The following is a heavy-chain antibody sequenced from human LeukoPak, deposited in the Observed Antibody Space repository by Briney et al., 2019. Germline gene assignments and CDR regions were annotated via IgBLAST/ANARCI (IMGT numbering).Heavy chain of an antibody. Sequence: SETLTVTCTVSGASITSYYWTWIRQPPGKGLEWIGYIHYSGSTNYNPSLKSRVTISVDTSKNQFSLKLSSVTAAGTAVYYCARDLRAAYWG. D-gene: IGHD3-16*01. V-gene: IGHV4-59*01. J-gene: IGHJ4*01. CDR1: GASITSYY. CDR3: ARDLRAAY. CDR2: IHYSGST.